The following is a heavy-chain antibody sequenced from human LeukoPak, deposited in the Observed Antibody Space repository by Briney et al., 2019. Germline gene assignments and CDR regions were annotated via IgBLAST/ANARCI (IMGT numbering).Heavy chain of an antibody. D-gene: IGHD4-17*01. CDR2: INQDGSEK. J-gene: IGHJ3*02. Sequence: GGSLRLSCAASGFTFDDYAMHWVRQAPGKGLEWVANINQDGSEKYYVGSVKGRFTISRDTAKNSLYLQMNSLRAEDTAVYYCARDSRLRSLDAFDIWGQGTMVTVSS. CDR3: ARDSRLRSLDAFDI. V-gene: IGHV3-7*01. CDR1: GFTFDDYA.